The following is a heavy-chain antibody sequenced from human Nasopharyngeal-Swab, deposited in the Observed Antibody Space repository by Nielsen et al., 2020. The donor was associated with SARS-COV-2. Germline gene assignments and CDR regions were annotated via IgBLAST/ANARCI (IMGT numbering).Heavy chain of an antibody. V-gene: IGHV3-23*01. CDR3: AKDRDSGDDSGEYYHYYGMDV. Sequence: GGSLRLSCAASGFTFSSYGMHWVRQAPGRGLEWVSAISGADDSTKYADSVKGRFTISRDNSKNTLDLQMNSLRAEDTAMYYCAKDRDSGDDSGEYYHYYGMDVWGQGTSVTVS. J-gene: IGHJ6*02. CDR1: GFTFSSYG. D-gene: IGHD5-12*01. CDR2: ISGADDST.